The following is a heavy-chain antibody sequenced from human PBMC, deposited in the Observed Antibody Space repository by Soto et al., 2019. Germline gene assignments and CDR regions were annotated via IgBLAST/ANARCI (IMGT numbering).Heavy chain of an antibody. D-gene: IGHD2-15*01. J-gene: IGHJ4*02. CDR2: IFYSGST. CDR3: AISENLDTRGFSS. Sequence: SETLSLTCTVSGGSISSGDYYWRWIRSPPGKDLEWLGYIFYSGSTYYNPSLKSRVSISEDTSKNQFSLRLTSVTAADTAMYYCAISENLDTRGFSSWVQGTPGPVSS. CDR1: GGSISSGDYY. V-gene: IGHV4-30-4*01.